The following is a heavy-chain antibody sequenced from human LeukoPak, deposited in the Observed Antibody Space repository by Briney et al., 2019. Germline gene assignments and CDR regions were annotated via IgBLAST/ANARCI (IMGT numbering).Heavy chain of an antibody. V-gene: IGHV3-33*01. CDR3: ARDPVVTAIPYWYFDL. CDR2: IWYDGSNK. J-gene: IGHJ2*01. CDR1: GFTFSSYG. D-gene: IGHD2-21*02. Sequence: GGSLRLSCAASGFTFSSYGMHWVRQAPGKGLEWVAVIWYDGSNKYYADSVKGRFTISRDNSKNTLYLQMNSLRAEDTAVYYCARDPVVTAIPYWYFDLWSRGTLVTVSS.